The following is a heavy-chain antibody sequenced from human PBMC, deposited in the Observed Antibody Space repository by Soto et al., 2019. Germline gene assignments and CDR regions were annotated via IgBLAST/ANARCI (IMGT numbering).Heavy chain of an antibody. V-gene: IGHV3-21*01. J-gene: IGHJ4*02. Sequence: EMQLVESGGDLVKPGGSLRLSCAGAGFSFFSYTMTWVRQAPGKGLEWVSSISSDNKYIYYADSVKGRFTISRDNAKSSLFLQKKSLRAADTAVYYGTRSPRSITGTPTGGAQNNSWAQGALVTVPS. CDR2: ISSDNKYI. D-gene: IGHD1-20*01. CDR1: GFSFFSYT. CDR3: TRSPRSITGTPTGGAQNNS.